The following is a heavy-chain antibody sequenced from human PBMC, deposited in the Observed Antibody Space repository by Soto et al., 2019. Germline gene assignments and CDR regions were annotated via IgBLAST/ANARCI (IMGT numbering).Heavy chain of an antibody. V-gene: IGHV4-59*01. Sequence: SETLSLTCTVSGGSISSYYWSWIRQPPGKGLEWIGYIYYSGSTNYNPSLKSRVTISVDTSKNQFSLKLSSVTAADTAVYYCASFSFWSGPVWGQGTTVTVSS. CDR2: IYYSGST. CDR3: ASFSFWSGPV. J-gene: IGHJ6*02. CDR1: GGSISSYY. D-gene: IGHD3-3*01.